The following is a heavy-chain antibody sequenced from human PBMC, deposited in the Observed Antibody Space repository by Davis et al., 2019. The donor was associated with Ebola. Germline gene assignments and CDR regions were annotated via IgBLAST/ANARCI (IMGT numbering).Heavy chain of an antibody. D-gene: IGHD3-3*01. J-gene: IGHJ6*02. Sequence: PGGPLRLSCAASGFIFRIYDMPWVRQVPGKGLEWVSSIGTAGDTYYPGSVKGRFTISRENVKNSLYLQMNGLRAGDTAVYYCARAIFGGVSMDFWGQGTTVTVSS. CDR3: ARAIFGGVSMDF. V-gene: IGHV3-13*01. CDR1: GFIFRIYD. CDR2: IGTAGDT.